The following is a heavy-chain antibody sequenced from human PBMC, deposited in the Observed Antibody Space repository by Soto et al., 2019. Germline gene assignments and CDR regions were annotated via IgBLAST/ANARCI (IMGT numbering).Heavy chain of an antibody. V-gene: IGHV3-30-3*01. Sequence: QVQLVESGGGVVQPGRSLRLSCAASGFTFSSYAMHWVRQAPGKGLEWVAVISYDGSNKYYADSVKGRFTISRDNSKNTLYLQMNSLRAEDTAVYDCARGLPRWYFDLWGRGTLVTVSS. J-gene: IGHJ2*01. CDR3: ARGLPRWYFDL. CDR1: GFTFSSYA. CDR2: ISYDGSNK. D-gene: IGHD2-15*01.